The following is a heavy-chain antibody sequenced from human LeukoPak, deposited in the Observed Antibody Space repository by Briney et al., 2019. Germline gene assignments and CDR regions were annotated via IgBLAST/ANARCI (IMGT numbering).Heavy chain of an antibody. CDR3: ARAGSHRNSGYDY. V-gene: IGHV3-48*04. CDR1: GGSISSSLYY. J-gene: IGHJ4*02. D-gene: IGHD5-12*01. Sequence: ETLSLTCAVSGGSISSSLYYWGWIRQPPGKGLEWVSYISSSSSTMYYPDSVRGRFTISRDNAKNSLYLQMNSLRAEDTAVYYCARAGSHRNSGYDYWGQGTLVTVSS. CDR2: ISSSSSTM.